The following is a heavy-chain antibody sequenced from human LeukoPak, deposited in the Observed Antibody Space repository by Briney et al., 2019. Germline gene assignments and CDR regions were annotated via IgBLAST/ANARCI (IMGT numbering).Heavy chain of an antibody. CDR1: GGSISSSSYY. CDR2: IYYSGST. D-gene: IGHD2/OR15-2a*01. J-gene: IGHJ5*02. Sequence: PSETLSLTCTVSGGSISSSSYYWGWIRQPPGKGLEWIGSIYYSGSTHYNPSLKSRVTISVDTSKNQFSLKLSSVTAADTAVYYCARLYYSEKDNWFDPWGQGTLVTVSS. CDR3: ARLYYSEKDNWFDP. V-gene: IGHV4-39*01.